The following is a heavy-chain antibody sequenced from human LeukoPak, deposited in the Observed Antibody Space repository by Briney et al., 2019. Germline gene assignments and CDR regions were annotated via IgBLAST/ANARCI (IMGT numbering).Heavy chain of an antibody. Sequence: HPGGSLRLSCAASGFTFSSYWMHWVRQAPGKGLVWVSRINSDGSSTSYADSVKGRFTISRDNAKNTLYLQMNSLRAEDTAVYYCAREGGSSGWPRFDYWGQGTLVTVSS. CDR2: INSDGSST. CDR1: GFTFSSYW. D-gene: IGHD6-19*01. CDR3: AREGGSSGWPRFDY. J-gene: IGHJ4*02. V-gene: IGHV3-74*01.